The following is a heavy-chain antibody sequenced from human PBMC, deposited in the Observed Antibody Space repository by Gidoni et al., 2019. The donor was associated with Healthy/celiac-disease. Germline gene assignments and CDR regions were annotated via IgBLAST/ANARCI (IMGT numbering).Heavy chain of an antibody. CDR2: ISYDGSNK. Sequence: QVQLVESGGGVVQPGRALRLAWAASGVTFSSYAMHWVRQAPGQGLEWVAVISYDGSNKYYADSVKGRFTISRDNSKNTLYLQMNSLRAEDTAVYYCATDREMATTYAGWGQGTLVTVSS. CDR1: GVTFSSYA. D-gene: IGHD5-12*01. CDR3: ATDREMATTYAG. V-gene: IGHV3-30-3*01. J-gene: IGHJ4*02.